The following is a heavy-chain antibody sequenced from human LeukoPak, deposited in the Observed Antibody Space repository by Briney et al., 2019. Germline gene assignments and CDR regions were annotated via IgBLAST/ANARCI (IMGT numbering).Heavy chain of an antibody. CDR3: AKALYGDYFDY. CDR1: GFIFDDYA. V-gene: IGHV3-9*01. D-gene: IGHD4-17*01. Sequence: GGSLRLSYAASGFIFDDYAMHWVRQAPGKGLEWVSGISWNGGSLGYADSVKGRFTISRDNAKNSLNLQMNSLRAEDTALYYCAKALYGDYFDYWGQGILVTVSS. J-gene: IGHJ4*02. CDR2: ISWNGGSL.